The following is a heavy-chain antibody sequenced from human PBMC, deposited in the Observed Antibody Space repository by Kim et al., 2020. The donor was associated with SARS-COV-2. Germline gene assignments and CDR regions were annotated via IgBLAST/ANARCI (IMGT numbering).Heavy chain of an antibody. Sequence: GGSLRLSCAASGFTFSGSAMHWVRQASGKGLEWVGRIRSKANSYATAYAASVKGRFTISRDDSKNTAYLQMNSLKTEDTAVYYCTRRRWGYGSGEPYFDLWGRGTLVTVSS. D-gene: IGHD3-10*01. J-gene: IGHJ2*01. V-gene: IGHV3-73*01. CDR3: TRRRWGYGSGEPYFDL. CDR2: IRSKANSYAT. CDR1: GFTFSGSA.